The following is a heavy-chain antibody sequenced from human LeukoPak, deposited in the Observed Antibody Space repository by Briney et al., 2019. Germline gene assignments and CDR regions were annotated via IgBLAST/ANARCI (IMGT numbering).Heavy chain of an antibody. CDR1: GYTLTELS. Sequence: GASVKVSCKVSGYTLTELSMHWVRQAPGRGLEWMGGFDPEDGETIYAQKFQGRVTMTEDTSTDTAYMELSSLRSEDTAVYYCAVTAMVRGVSYFDYWGQGTLVTVSS. CDR2: FDPEDGET. V-gene: IGHV1-24*01. J-gene: IGHJ4*02. D-gene: IGHD3-10*01. CDR3: AVTAMVRGVSYFDY.